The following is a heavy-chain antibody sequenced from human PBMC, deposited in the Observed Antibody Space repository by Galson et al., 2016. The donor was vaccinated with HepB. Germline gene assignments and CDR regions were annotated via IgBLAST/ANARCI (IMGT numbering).Heavy chain of an antibody. CDR3: AHSLSTVGGFDP. D-gene: IGHD1-26*01. CDR2: IYWDDDK. Sequence: PALVKPTQTLTLTCTFSGFSLTASEVAVGWIRQPPGKALEWLALIYWDDDKRYNASLKSRLTVNKDTSKNQVVLKMTNRDPVDTGTYYCAHSLSTVGGFDPWGQGTLVTVSS. CDR1: GFSLTASEVA. J-gene: IGHJ5*02. V-gene: IGHV2-5*02.